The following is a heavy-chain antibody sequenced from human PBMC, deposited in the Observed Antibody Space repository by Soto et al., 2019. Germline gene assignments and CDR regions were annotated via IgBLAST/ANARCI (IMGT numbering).Heavy chain of an antibody. J-gene: IGHJ4*02. D-gene: IGHD3-10*01. CDR3: ARDFRLMVGGAGFDY. CDR1: GLSVSNNY. Sequence: EVQLVESGGGLVQPGGSLRLSCAPSGLSVSNNYMSWVRQAPGKGLEWVSVIYSGGTTHYAGSVKGRFTISRDIFKNMLYLQMNNLRAEDTAVYYCARDFRLMVGGAGFDYWGQGISVTVSS. CDR2: IYSGGTT. V-gene: IGHV3-66*01.